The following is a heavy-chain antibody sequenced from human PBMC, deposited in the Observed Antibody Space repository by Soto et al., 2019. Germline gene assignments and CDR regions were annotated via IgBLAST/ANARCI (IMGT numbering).Heavy chain of an antibody. Sequence: PGGPMRVSCAASGFTISSYSMNWVSQAPGKGLEWVSSISSSSSYIYYADSVKGRFTISRDNAKNSLYLQMNSLRAEDTAVYYCARVSSSSWYTPSRWGQGTLVTVSS. CDR2: ISSSSSYI. CDR3: ARVSSSSWYTPSR. V-gene: IGHV3-21*01. D-gene: IGHD6-13*01. CDR1: GFTISSYS. J-gene: IGHJ4*02.